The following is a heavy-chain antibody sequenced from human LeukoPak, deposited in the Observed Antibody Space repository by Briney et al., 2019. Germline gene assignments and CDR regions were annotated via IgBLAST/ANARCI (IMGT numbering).Heavy chain of an antibody. V-gene: IGHV3-23*01. CDR2: VSDSGGST. D-gene: IGHD3-22*01. J-gene: IGHJ4*02. CDR1: GITLSNYG. CDR3: AKRGVVIRVILVGFHKEAYYFDS. Sequence: GGSLRLSCADSGITLSNYGMSWVRQAPGKGLEWVAGVSDSGGSTNYADSVKGRFTISRDNPKNTLDLQMNSLRAEDTAVYFCAKRGVVIRVILVGFHKEAYYFDSWGQGALVTVSS.